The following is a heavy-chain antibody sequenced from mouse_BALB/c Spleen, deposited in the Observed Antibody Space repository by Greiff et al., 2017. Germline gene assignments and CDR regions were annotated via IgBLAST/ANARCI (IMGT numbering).Heavy chain of an antibody. J-gene: IGHJ4*01. V-gene: IGHV5-12-1*01. CDR2: ISSGGGST. D-gene: IGHD1-2*01. CDR3: ARLDYGYVYAMDY. Sequence: EVHLVESGGGLVKPGGSLKLSCAASGFAFSSYDMSWVRQTPEKRLEWVAYISSGGGSTYYPDTVKGRFTISRDNAKNTLYLQMSSLKSEDTAMYYCARLDYGYVYAMDYWGQGTSVTVSS. CDR1: GFAFSSYD.